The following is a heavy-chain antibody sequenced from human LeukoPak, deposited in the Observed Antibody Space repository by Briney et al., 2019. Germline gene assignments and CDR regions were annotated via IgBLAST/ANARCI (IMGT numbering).Heavy chain of an antibody. CDR3: ASTAGIAAARFDP. Sequence: PGRSLRLSCAASGFTFSSYAMHWVRQAPGKGLEWVAVISYDGSNKYYADSVKGRFTISRDNSKNTLYLQMNSLRAEDTAVYYCASTAGIAAARFDPWGQGTLVTVSS. CDR2: ISYDGSNK. V-gene: IGHV3-30-3*01. CDR1: GFTFSSYA. J-gene: IGHJ5*02. D-gene: IGHD6-13*01.